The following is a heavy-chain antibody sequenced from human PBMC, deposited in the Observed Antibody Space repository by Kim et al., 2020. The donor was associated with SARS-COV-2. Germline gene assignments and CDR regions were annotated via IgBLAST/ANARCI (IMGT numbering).Heavy chain of an antibody. CDR2: ISGYNGKT. V-gene: IGHV1-18*01. CDR3: ARDTDIVVGGYYYGMDV. CDR1: GYTFPSYG. J-gene: IGHJ6*02. D-gene: IGHD2-2*01. Sequence: ASVKVSCKTSGYTFPSYGISWVRQAPAQGLEWMGWISGYNGKTNYAQKFQGRVTMTTDTSTSTAYMELRSLRSDDTAVYYCARDTDIVVGGYYYGMDVWGQGTTVTVSS.